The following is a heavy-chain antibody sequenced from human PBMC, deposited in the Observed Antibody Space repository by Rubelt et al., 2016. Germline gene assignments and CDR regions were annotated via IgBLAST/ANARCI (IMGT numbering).Heavy chain of an antibody. Sequence: QVQLQQWGAGLLKPSETLSLTCAVYGGSFSAYYWTWIRQPPGKGLEWIGEINHSRSTNYNPSLKSRVTTSVGPARNQLSLKLSSVTAAGTAVYCCARGRRGGSSWLGRDYYGMDVWGQGTTVTVSS. J-gene: IGHJ6*02. V-gene: IGHV4-34*01. CDR3: ARGRRGGSSWLGRDYYGMDV. CDR2: INHSRST. D-gene: IGHD6-13*01. CDR1: GGSFSAYY.